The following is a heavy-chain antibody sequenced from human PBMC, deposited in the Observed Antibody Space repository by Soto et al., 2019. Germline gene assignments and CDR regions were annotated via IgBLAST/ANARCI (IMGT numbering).Heavy chain of an antibody. J-gene: IGHJ5*02. CDR1: GGSISSYY. CDR3: ARVTGS. V-gene: IGHV4-59*12. CDR2: IYHSGST. Sequence: PSETLSLTCTVSGGSISSYYWSWIRQPPGKGLEWIGYIYHSGSTYYNPSLKSRVTISVDRSKNQFSLKLSSVTAADTAVYYCARVTGSWGQGTLVTVSS.